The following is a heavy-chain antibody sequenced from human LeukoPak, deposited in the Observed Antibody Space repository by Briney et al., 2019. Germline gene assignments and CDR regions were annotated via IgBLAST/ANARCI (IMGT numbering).Heavy chain of an antibody. D-gene: IGHD3-22*01. Sequence: ASVKVSCKASGYTFTGYYMHWVRQAPGQGLEWMGWINPNSGGTNYAQKLQGRVTMTRDTSISTAYMELSRLRSEDTAVYYCARLQMYYYDSSGTSGWFDPWGQGTLVTVSS. CDR1: GYTFTGYY. J-gene: IGHJ5*02. CDR3: ARLQMYYYDSSGTSGWFDP. V-gene: IGHV1-2*02. CDR2: INPNSGGT.